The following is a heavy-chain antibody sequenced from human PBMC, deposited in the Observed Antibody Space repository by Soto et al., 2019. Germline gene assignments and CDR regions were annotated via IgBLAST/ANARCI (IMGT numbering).Heavy chain of an antibody. Sequence: SETLSLTCAVSGDSIRSYDWSWIRQPPGKGLEWIGLVDNSGSPSYNPSLKSRVTMSVDTSKNQFSLKLGSVTAADTALYYCAKTISSSASGPYFDNWGQRTPVTVSS. V-gene: IGHV4-59*08. D-gene: IGHD6-13*01. CDR1: GDSIRSYD. CDR2: VDNSGSP. J-gene: IGHJ4*01. CDR3: AKTISSSASGPYFDN.